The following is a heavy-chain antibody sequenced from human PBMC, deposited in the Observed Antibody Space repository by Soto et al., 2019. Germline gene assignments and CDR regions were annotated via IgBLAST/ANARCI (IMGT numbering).Heavy chain of an antibody. CDR1: GGSISSYH. V-gene: IGHV4-4*07. Sequence: KASETLSLTCSVSGGSISSYHWSWIRQPAGKGLEWVGRMYSTGDTNENCSLKSRVTVSIDTSKNQFFLRLNSVTAAVSAVYYCAREFGDNWNYEAYWGQGTAVTVSS. J-gene: IGHJ4*02. D-gene: IGHD1-7*01. CDR2: MYSTGDT. CDR3: AREFGDNWNYEAY.